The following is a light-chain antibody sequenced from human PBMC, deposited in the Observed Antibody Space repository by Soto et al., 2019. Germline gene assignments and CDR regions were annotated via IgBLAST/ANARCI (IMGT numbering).Light chain of an antibody. CDR1: SSDVGGYNY. CDR2: EVS. J-gene: IGLJ3*02. Sequence: QSVLTQPASVSGSTGQSITISCTGTSSDVGGYNYVSWYQQHPGKAPKLMIYEVSNRPSGVSNRFSGSKSGNTASLTISGLQAEDEADYYCSSYTSISTLVFGGGTKLTV. CDR3: SSYTSISTLV. V-gene: IGLV2-14*01.